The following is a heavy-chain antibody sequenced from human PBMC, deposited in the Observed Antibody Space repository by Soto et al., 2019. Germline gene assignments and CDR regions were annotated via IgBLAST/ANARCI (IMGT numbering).Heavy chain of an antibody. J-gene: IGHJ6*01. CDR2: ISGSGDGT. V-gene: IGHV3-23*01. Sequence: PGGSLRLWGSSSGYTVNSPAMSWFRQAPGKGLEWVASISGSGDGTYYGDSVKGRFTISRDSSSSTLYLQMNNLRGEDTAVYFCTKSRRGILMVYGFGGMDVWGQGTTVTVYS. CDR3: TKSRRGILMVYGFGGMDV. D-gene: IGHD2-8*01. CDR1: GYTVNSPA.